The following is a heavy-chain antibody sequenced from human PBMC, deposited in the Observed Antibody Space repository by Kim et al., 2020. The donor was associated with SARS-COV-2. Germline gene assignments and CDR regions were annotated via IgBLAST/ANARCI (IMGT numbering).Heavy chain of an antibody. CDR3: AKTSSTFKFPT. D-gene: IGHD2-21*01. CDR2: T. Sequence: THYADTETCRCTISRDNSKNTLYLTMNSPRAEDTAIYYCAKTSSTFKFPTWGQGTLVTVSS. V-gene: IGHV3-23*01. J-gene: IGHJ1*01.